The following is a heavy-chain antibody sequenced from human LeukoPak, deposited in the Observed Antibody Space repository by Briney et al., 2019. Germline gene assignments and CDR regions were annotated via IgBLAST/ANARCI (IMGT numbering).Heavy chain of an antibody. J-gene: IGHJ4*02. CDR3: AKARGDSYGHFQY. V-gene: IGHV3-23*01. CDR1: GFIFRSYG. CDR2: ISGSGGST. D-gene: IGHD5-18*01. Sequence: PGGSLRLSCAASGFIFRSYGMSWLRQAPGKGLECVSVISGSGGSTNYADSVEGRLTISRDNSKNTLYLQMNSLRAEDTAVYYCAKARGDSYGHFQYGGQGTLVTVSS.